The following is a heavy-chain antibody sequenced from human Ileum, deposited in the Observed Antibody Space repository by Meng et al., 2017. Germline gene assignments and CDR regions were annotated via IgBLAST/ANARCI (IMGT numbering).Heavy chain of an antibody. J-gene: IGHJ4*02. CDR3: ARTSGWFYY. Sequence: QVQLQQWGTGLLKPSGPLSLTCAVYGGSFSGYYWSWIRQPPGKGLEWIGEINHSGSTNYNPSLKSRVTISVDTSKNQFSLKLSSVTAADTAVYYCARTSGWFYYWGQGTLVTVSS. CDR1: GGSFSGYY. D-gene: IGHD6-19*01. CDR2: INHSGST. V-gene: IGHV4-34*01.